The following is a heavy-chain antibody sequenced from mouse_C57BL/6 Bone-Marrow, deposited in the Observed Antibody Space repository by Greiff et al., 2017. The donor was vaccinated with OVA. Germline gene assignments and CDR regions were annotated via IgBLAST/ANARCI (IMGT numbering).Heavy chain of an antibody. CDR2: ISYDGSN. V-gene: IGHV3-6*01. J-gene: IGHJ2*01. Sequence: EVQLQQSGPGLVKPSQSLSLTCSVTGYSITSGYYWNWIRQFPGNKLEWMGYISYDGSNNYNPSLKNRISITRDTSKNQFFLKLNSVTTEDTATYYCARIYYDYDKGYWGQGTTLTVSS. CDR3: ARIYYDYDKGY. CDR1: GYSITSGYY. D-gene: IGHD2-4*01.